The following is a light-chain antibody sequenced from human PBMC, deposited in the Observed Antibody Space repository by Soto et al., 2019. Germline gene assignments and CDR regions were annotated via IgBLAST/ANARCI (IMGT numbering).Light chain of an antibody. CDR1: HSVSSS. CDR2: DAS. J-gene: IGKJ5*01. CDR3: QHRTNWPIT. Sequence: EIVLTQSPATLSLSPGGRATLSCRASHSVSSSLAWYQHQPGHAPRLLIYDASNRATGIPARFRGSGSGTDFPLTISGLQPEDFAVVYCQHRTNWPITFGQGTQLEIK. V-gene: IGKV3-11*01.